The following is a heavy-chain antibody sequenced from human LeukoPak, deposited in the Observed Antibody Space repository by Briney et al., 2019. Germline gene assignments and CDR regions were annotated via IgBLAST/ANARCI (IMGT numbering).Heavy chain of an antibody. CDR1: GFTFSDYF. D-gene: IGHD1-1*01. CDR3: SRENWSQDH. Sequence: GGSLRLSCAASGFTFSDYFMTWVRQARGKGLEGVAHINQGGTKRNYVDSVRAPFTISRDNAKKSLYLQMDSLRAEDTASYYCSRENWSQDHWGQGTLVTVSS. J-gene: IGHJ4*02. V-gene: IGHV3-7*01. CDR2: INQGGTKR.